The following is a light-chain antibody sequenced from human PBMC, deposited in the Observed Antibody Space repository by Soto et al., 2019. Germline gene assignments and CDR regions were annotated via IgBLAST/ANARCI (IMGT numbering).Light chain of an antibody. CDR2: SNT. CDR3: SSYTTTNTVV. V-gene: IGLV1-44*01. CDR1: SSNIGSHT. J-gene: IGLJ2*01. Sequence: QSVLTQPPSASGAPGQTVTISCSGSSSNIGSHTVNWYQHLPGTAPKLLIYSNTQRPLGVPVRFSGSKSGNTASLTISGLHTEDEADYYCSSYTTTNTVVFGGGTKLTVL.